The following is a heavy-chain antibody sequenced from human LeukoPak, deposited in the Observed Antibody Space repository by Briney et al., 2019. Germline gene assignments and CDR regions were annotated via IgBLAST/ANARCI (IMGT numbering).Heavy chain of an antibody. J-gene: IGHJ5*02. V-gene: IGHV4-38-2*02. CDR2: ISHGGRT. CDR1: GYSISRGYY. CDR3: IRDCSGHSCFSAS. Sequence: PSETLSLTCTVSGYSISRGYYWGWIRQPPGKGLEWIGLISHGGRTSYTPSLQSRITISLDTSKNQFSLNLTSVTAEDTAVYYCIRDCSGHSCFSASWGQGSLVVVSS. D-gene: IGHD2-15*01.